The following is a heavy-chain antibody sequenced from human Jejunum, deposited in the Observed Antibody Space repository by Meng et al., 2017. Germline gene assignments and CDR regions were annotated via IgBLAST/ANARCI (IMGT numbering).Heavy chain of an antibody. V-gene: IGHV3-23*01. Sequence: GGSLRLSCAASGLTFSDYAMSWVRQAPGKGLEWVSAISGGGGAAYYADSVKGRFTISRDNSRNTVSLLMNSLRADDTAVYYCAKDRGSTWRTAPLFDPWGQGTLVTVSS. CDR2: ISGGGGAA. D-gene: IGHD6-13*01. CDR1: GLTFSDYA. CDR3: AKDRGSTWRTAPLFDP. J-gene: IGHJ5*02.